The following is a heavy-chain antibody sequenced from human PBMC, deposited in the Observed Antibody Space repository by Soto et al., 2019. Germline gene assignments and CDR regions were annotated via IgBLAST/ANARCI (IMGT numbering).Heavy chain of an antibody. D-gene: IGHD4-17*01. J-gene: IGHJ4*02. CDR1: GGSISSYY. V-gene: IGHV4-59*08. CDR2: IYYSGST. CDR3: ARRYGYYFDY. Sequence: SETLSLTCTVSGGSISSYYWSWIRQPPGKGLEWIGYIYYSGSTNYNPSLKSRVTISVDTSKNQLSLKLSSLTAADTAVYYCARRYGYYFDYWGQGTLATVSS.